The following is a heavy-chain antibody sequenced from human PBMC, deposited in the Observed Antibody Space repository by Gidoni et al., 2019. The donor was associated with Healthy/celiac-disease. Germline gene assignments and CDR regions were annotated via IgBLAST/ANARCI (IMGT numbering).Heavy chain of an antibody. CDR2: MNPNSGNT. D-gene: IGHD2-2*01. V-gene: IGHV1-8*01. CDR3: ARGYCSSASCYQDWFDP. CDR1: GYTFTSYD. Sequence: QVQLVQSGAEVKKPGASVKVSCKSSGYTFTSYDINWLRQATGQGLEWMGWMNPNSGNTGYEQKFKGRVTMTRNTSRSTAYMELSSLRSEDTAVYYCARGYCSSASCYQDWFDPWGQGTLVTVSS. J-gene: IGHJ5*02.